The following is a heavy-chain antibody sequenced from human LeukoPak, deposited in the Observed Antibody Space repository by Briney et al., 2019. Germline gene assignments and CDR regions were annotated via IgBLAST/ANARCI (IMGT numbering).Heavy chain of an antibody. Sequence: VASVKVSCKASGGTFSSYAISWVRQAPGQGLEWMGRIIPILGIANYAQRFQGRVTITADKSTSTAYMELSSLRSEDTAVYCCARETVDFGELLMYSNLNYFDYWGQGTLVTVSS. CDR1: GGTFSSYA. CDR3: ARETVDFGELLMYSNLNYFDY. V-gene: IGHV1-69*04. J-gene: IGHJ4*02. D-gene: IGHD3-10*01. CDR2: IIPILGIA.